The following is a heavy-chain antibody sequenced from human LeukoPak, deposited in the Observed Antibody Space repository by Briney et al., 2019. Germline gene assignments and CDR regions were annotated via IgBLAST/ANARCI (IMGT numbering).Heavy chain of an antibody. CDR3: ARAQRGYSYGYDY. CDR2: INHSGGT. CDR1: GGSISSGSYY. J-gene: IGHJ4*02. Sequence: SETLSLTCTVSGGSISSGSYYWSWIRQPAGKGLEWIGEINHSGGTNYNPSLKSRVTISVDTSKNQFSLKLSSVTAADTAVYYCARAQRGYSYGYDYWGQGTLVTVSS. D-gene: IGHD5-18*01. V-gene: IGHV4-61*10.